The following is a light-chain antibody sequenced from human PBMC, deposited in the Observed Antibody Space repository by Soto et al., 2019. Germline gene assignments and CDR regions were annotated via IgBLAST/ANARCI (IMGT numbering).Light chain of an antibody. CDR2: DAS. CDR1: QSVSSY. V-gene: IGKV3-11*01. CDR3: QQRSNWPPWT. J-gene: IGKJ1*01. Sequence: EIVLTQSPATLSLSPGERATLSCRASQSVSSYLAWYQQKPGQAPRLLIYDASNRATGIPARLSGSGSGTDFTLTISSLEPEDFAVYYCQQRSNWPPWTFGQGTK.